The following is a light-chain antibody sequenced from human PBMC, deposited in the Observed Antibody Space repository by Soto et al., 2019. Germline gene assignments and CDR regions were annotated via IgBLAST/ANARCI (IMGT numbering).Light chain of an antibody. J-gene: IGLJ2*01. CDR1: ASNIGSNS. CDR2: DNN. CDR3: GTWESYLSVGV. Sequence: QSVLTQPPSVSAAPGQTVTISCSGSASNIGSNSLSWYQQVPGTAPKLLLYDNNKRPSGIPDRFSGSKSGTSATLGITGLQTADEADYYCGTWESYLSVGVFGGGTKLTVL. V-gene: IGLV1-51*01.